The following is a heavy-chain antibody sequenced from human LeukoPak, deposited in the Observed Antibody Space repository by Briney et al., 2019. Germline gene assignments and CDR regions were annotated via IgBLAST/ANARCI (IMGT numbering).Heavy chain of an antibody. Sequence: PGGSLRLSCAASGFTFSSYGMHWVRQAPGKGLEWVSAISVSGGNTYYADSVKGRFTISRDNSKNTLYLQMNSLRAEDTAVYYCAKAAGYSFAPSWGQGTLVTVSS. CDR1: GFTFSSYG. D-gene: IGHD6-13*01. J-gene: IGHJ5*02. CDR3: AKAAGYSFAPS. CDR2: ISVSGGNT. V-gene: IGHV3-23*01.